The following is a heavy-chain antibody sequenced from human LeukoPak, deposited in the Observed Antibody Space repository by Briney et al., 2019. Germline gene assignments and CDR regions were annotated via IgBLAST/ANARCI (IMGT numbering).Heavy chain of an antibody. D-gene: IGHD3-22*01. CDR3: VRERVGCDTSGRGPRFDC. CDR1: GGSISNYY. V-gene: IGHV4-4*07. Sequence: PSETLSLTCTVSGGSISNYYWSWVRQPAGKGLEWIGRIYSSGDTNYNLSLTSRVTISVDKSKNQLSLKLTSVTPADTAVYYCVRERVGCDTSGRGPRFDCWGQGTLVTVSS. J-gene: IGHJ4*02. CDR2: IYSSGDT.